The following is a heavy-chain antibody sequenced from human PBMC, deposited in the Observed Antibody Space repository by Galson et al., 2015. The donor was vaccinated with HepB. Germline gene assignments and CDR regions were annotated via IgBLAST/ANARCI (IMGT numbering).Heavy chain of an antibody. D-gene: IGHD6-19*01. CDR3: ARIPGIAVAGKYQLLYNWFDP. CDR1: GSSLSTSGMC. J-gene: IGHJ5*02. V-gene: IGHV2-70*01. Sequence: PALVKPTQTLTLTCTFSGSSLSTSGMCVSWIRQPPGKALEWLALIDWDDDKYYSTSLKTRLTISKDTSKNQVVLTMTNMDPVDTATYYCARIPGIAVAGKYQLLYNWFDPWGQGTLVTVSS. CDR2: IDWDDDK.